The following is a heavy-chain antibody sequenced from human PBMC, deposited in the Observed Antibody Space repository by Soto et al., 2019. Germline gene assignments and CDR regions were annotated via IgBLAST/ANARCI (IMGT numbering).Heavy chain of an antibody. J-gene: IGHJ3*02. CDR2: ISGSGGST. V-gene: IGHV3-23*01. Sequence: EVQLLESGGGLVQPGGSLRLSCAASGFTFSSYAMSWVRQAPGKGLEWVSAISGSGGSTYYADSVKGRFTISRDNSKNTLYLQMNSLRAEDTAVYYCASEARFLEWLLTPGAFDIWGQGTMVTVSS. D-gene: IGHD3-3*01. CDR3: ASEARFLEWLLTPGAFDI. CDR1: GFTFSSYA.